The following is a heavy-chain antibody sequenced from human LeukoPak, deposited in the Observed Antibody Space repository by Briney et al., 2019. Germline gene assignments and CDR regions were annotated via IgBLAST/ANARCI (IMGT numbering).Heavy chain of an antibody. CDR2: IWYDGSNK. J-gene: IGHJ6*02. CDR1: GFIFKTYA. Sequence: PGGSLRLSCAASGFIFKTYAMHWVRQAPGKGLEWVTMIWYDGSNKYYGDSVKGRFTISRDNAKNSLYLQMNSLRAEDTAVYYCARDRGYAMDVWGQGTTVTVSS. D-gene: IGHD1-1*01. V-gene: IGHV3-33*01. CDR3: ARDRGYAMDV.